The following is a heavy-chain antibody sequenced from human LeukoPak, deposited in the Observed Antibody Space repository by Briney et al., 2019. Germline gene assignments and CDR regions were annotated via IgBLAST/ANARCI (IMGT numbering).Heavy chain of an antibody. CDR3: ARRTTVTTDCFDP. Sequence: SETLSLTCTVSGGSISSSSYYWGWIRQPPGKGLEWIGYIYYSGSTYYNPSLKSRVTISVDRSKNQFSLNLSSATAADTAVYYCARRTTVTTDCFDPWGQGTLVTVSS. CDR2: IYYSGST. CDR1: GGSISSSSYY. J-gene: IGHJ5*02. V-gene: IGHV4-39*07. D-gene: IGHD4-11*01.